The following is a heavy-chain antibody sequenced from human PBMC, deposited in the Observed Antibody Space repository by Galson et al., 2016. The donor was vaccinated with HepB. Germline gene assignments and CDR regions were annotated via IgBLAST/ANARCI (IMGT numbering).Heavy chain of an antibody. CDR3: ARALHSGLDY. Sequence: SLRLSCAASGFTSSTSWMTWVRQAPGEGLEWVANIKPDGSEQYYVDSVKGRFTISRDNAKNSLYLQMNSLRAEDTAVYYGARALHSGLDYWGQGTLVTVSS. D-gene: IGHD1-26*01. J-gene: IGHJ4*02. CDR2: IKPDGSEQ. CDR1: GFTSSTSW. V-gene: IGHV3-7*03.